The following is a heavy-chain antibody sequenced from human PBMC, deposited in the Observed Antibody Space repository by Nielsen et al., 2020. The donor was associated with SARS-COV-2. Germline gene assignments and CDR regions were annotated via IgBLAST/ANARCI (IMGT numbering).Heavy chain of an antibody. CDR1: GFTFSSYA. V-gene: IGHV3-23*01. Sequence: GESLKISCAASGFTFSSYAMSWVRQAPGKGLEWVSAISGSGGSTYYADSVKGRFTISRDNSKNTLYLQMNSLRAEDTAVYYCAKDRDGDHVRWFDPWGQGTLVTVSS. CDR2: ISGSGGST. D-gene: IGHD4-17*01. CDR3: AKDRDGDHVRWFDP. J-gene: IGHJ5*02.